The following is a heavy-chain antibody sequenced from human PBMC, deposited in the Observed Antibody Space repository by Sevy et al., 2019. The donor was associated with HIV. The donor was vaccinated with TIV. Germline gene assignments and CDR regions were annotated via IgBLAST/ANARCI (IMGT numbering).Heavy chain of an antibody. J-gene: IGHJ4*02. CDR3: AGENAWGRGYS. V-gene: IGHV4-59*08. Sequence: SETLSLTCTVSGGSITSLYWNWIRQAPGKGLEWIANIYYNGHINYNPSLKSRVPLSLDTSNNQFSLRLSSVTAADTAMYYCAGENAWGRGYSWGQGTLVTVSS. D-gene: IGHD1-26*01. CDR1: GGSITSLY. CDR2: IYYNGHI.